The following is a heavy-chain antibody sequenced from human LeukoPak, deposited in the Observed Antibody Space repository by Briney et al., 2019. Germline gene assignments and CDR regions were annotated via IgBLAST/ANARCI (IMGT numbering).Heavy chain of an antibody. J-gene: IGHJ5*02. Sequence: GGSLRLSCAASGFTFDDYGMSWVRQAPGKGLEWVANIKQDGSEKYYVDSVKGRFTISRDDAKNSLYLQMNSLRAEDTAVYYCARGYCSTTRCYPNWFDPGGRGTLVTVSS. D-gene: IGHD2-2*01. V-gene: IGHV3-7*04. CDR3: ARGYCSTTRCYPNWFDP. CDR2: IKQDGSEK. CDR1: GFTFDDYG.